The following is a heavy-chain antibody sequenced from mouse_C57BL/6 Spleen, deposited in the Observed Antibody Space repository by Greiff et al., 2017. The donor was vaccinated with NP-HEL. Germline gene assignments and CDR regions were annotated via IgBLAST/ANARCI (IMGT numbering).Heavy chain of an antibody. V-gene: IGHV1-63*01. CDR3: ARGGPYHSYAMDY. J-gene: IGHJ4*01. CDR2: IYPGGGYT. D-gene: IGHD2-10*01. CDR1: GYTFTNYW. Sequence: VQLQQSGAELVRPGTSVKMSCKASGYTFTNYWIGWAKQRPGHGLEWIGDIYPGGGYTNYNEKFKGKATLTADKSSSTAYMQFSSLTSEDSAIYYCARGGPYHSYAMDYWGQGTSVTVSS.